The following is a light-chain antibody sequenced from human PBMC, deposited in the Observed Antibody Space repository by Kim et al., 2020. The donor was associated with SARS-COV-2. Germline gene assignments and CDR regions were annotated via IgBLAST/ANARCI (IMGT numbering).Light chain of an antibody. Sequence: VSPGERATLSCRASQSISSNLAWYQQRLGQAPRLLISVASARATGIPARFSGSGSGTEFTLTISSPQSEDFAVYYCQQYNDWPITFGQGTRLEIK. CDR2: VAS. V-gene: IGKV3-15*01. CDR1: QSISSN. J-gene: IGKJ5*01. CDR3: QQYNDWPIT.